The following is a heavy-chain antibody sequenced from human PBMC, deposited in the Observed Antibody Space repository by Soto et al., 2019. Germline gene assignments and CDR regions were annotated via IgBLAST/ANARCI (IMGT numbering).Heavy chain of an antibody. D-gene: IGHD1-26*01. CDR1: GYAFTTYG. Sequence: ASVKVSCKASGYAFTTYGFSWVRRAPGQGLEWMGWISAYNGNTNYAQKLQGRVTLTTDTSTSTAYMELSSLRSEDTAVYYCASRRIGIVGATSPDYFDYWGQGTLVTVSS. CDR2: ISAYNGNT. J-gene: IGHJ4*02. V-gene: IGHV1-18*01. CDR3: ASRRIGIVGATSPDYFDY.